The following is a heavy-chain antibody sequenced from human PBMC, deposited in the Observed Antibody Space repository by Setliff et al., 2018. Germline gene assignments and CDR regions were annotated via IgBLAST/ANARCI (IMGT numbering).Heavy chain of an antibody. J-gene: IGHJ3*01. V-gene: IGHV2-5*02. Sequence: SGPTLVNPTQTLTLTCSFSGFSLSDFGVGVGWIRQPPGKAPEWLALIYWDGDEHYTPSLEKRLTITKDTPKNQLVLTVSNMDSMDTATYFCAYRRKMSARYDAFEVWGQGTLVTVSS. CDR1: GFSLSDFGVG. CDR3: AYRRKMSARYDAFEV. D-gene: IGHD2-15*01. CDR2: IYWDGDE.